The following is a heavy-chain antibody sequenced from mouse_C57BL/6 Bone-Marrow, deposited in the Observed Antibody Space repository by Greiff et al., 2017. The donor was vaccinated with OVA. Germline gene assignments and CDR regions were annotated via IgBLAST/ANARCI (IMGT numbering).Heavy chain of an antibody. D-gene: IGHD1-1*01. Sequence: EVKLQESEGGLVQPGSSLKLSCTASGFTFSDYYMAWVRQVPEQGLECVANINSDGSSTYYQDSFKSRFIISRDNAKNILYLQMSSLKSEDTATYDGARVHYYYGSSYYFDYWGQGTTLTVSS. J-gene: IGHJ2*01. CDR1: GFTFSDYY. CDR2: INSDGSST. V-gene: IGHV5-16*01. CDR3: ARVHYYYGSSYYFDY.